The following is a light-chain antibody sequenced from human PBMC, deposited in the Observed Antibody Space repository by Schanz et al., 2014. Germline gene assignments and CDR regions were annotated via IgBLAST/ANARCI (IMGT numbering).Light chain of an antibody. V-gene: IGLV2-23*02. J-gene: IGLJ3*02. CDR3: HSYDSLSGAV. CDR1: SSDVGSYNL. CDR2: EVN. Sequence: QSALTQPASVSGSPGQSITISCTGTSSDVGSYNLVSWYQQHPGKVPKLMIYEVNKRPSGVPDRFSGSKSGNTASLTVSGLQAEDEADYYCHSYDSLSGAVFGGGTKLTVL.